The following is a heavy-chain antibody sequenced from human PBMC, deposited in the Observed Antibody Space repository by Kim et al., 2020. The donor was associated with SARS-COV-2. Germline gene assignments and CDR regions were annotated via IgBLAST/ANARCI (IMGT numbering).Heavy chain of an antibody. D-gene: IGHD2-15*01. CDR2: INTNTGNP. Sequence: ASVKVSCKASGYTFTSYAMNWVRQAPGQGLEWMGWINTNTGNPTYAQGFTGRFVFSLDTSVSTAYLQISSLKAEDTAVYYCARGYCSGGSCYSAYYYYGMDVWGQGTTVTVSS. J-gene: IGHJ6*02. CDR1: GYTFTSYA. V-gene: IGHV7-4-1*02. CDR3: ARGYCSGGSCYSAYYYYGMDV.